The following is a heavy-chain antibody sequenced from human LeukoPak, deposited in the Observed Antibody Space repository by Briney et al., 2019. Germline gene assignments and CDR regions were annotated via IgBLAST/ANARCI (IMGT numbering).Heavy chain of an antibody. CDR3: ARGIQLWFENAFDI. V-gene: IGHV4-34*01. J-gene: IGHJ3*02. Sequence: SETPSLTCAVYGGSFCGYYWSWIRQPPGKGREWIGEINHSGSTNYNPSLKSRVTISVDTSKNQFSLKLSSVTAADTAVYYCARGIQLWFENAFDIWGQGTMVTVSS. D-gene: IGHD5-18*01. CDR2: INHSGST. CDR1: GGSFCGYY.